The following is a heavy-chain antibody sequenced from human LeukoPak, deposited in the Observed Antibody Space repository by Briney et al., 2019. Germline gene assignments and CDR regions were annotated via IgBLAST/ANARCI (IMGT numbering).Heavy chain of an antibody. Sequence: GGSLRLSCAACGFDFISFHIHWVRQAPGKGLEWLAFVSKDGNNIYYADSVKGRFTISRDNSKSTLYLQMNSLRADDTAIYYCARDFLWLVDYWGQGTLVPSPQ. CDR1: GFDFISFH. CDR3: ARDFLWLVDY. V-gene: IGHV3-30-3*01. CDR2: VSKDGNNI. D-gene: IGHD6-19*01. J-gene: IGHJ4*02.